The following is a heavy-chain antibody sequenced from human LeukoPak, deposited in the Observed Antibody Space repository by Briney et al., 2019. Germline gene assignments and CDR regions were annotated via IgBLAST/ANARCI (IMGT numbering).Heavy chain of an antibody. D-gene: IGHD3-22*01. Sequence: GESLKISCMGSGYSFTSYWIGWVRQMPGKGLEWMGIIYPGDSDTRYSPSFQGQVTISADKSISTAYLQWSSLKASDTAMYYCATNYYDSSGYPGAFDYWGQGTLVTISS. CDR3: ATNYYDSSGYPGAFDY. J-gene: IGHJ4*02. CDR2: IYPGDSDT. V-gene: IGHV5-51*01. CDR1: GYSFTSYW.